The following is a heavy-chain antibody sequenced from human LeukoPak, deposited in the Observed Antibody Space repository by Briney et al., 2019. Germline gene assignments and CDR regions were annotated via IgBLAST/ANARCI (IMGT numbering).Heavy chain of an antibody. CDR1: GFTFSSYW. J-gene: IGHJ5*02. V-gene: IGHV3-7*01. D-gene: IGHD2-15*01. CDR3: ARHIVVVVAATGWFDP. CDR2: IKQDGSEK. Sequence: GGSLRLSCAASGFTFSSYWMSWVRQAPGKGLEWVANIKQDGSEKYYVDSVKGRFTISRDDAKNSLYLQMNSLRAEDTAAYYCARHIVVVVAATGWFDPWGQGTLVTVSS.